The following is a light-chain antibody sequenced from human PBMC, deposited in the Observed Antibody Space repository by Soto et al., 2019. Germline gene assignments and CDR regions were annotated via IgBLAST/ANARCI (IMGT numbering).Light chain of an antibody. CDR1: SSDIGSYNR. CDR2: EVN. V-gene: IGLV2-18*02. CDR3: NSFTTSSTYV. Sequence: QSALTQPASVSGSPGQSITISCTGTSSDIGSYNRVSWYQQPPDTAPKLIIYEVNNRPSGVPDRFSESKSGNTASLTISGLQAEDEADYYCNSFTTSSTYVFGTGTKVTVL. J-gene: IGLJ1*01.